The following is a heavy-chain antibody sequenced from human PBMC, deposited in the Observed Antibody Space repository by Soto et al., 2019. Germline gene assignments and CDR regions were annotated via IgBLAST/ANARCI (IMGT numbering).Heavy chain of an antibody. Sequence: ETLSLTCVVYDGSLTEYHWSWVRQAPGKGLEWVANIKKDGSEQYYVDSVKGRFTVSRDNAKNSLTLQMSGLRAEDTAVYYCARGSTSWYFDFWGQGTLVTVSS. CDR1: DGSLTEYH. CDR2: IKKDGSEQ. D-gene: IGHD2-2*01. J-gene: IGHJ4*02. CDR3: ARGSTSWYFDF. V-gene: IGHV3-7*01.